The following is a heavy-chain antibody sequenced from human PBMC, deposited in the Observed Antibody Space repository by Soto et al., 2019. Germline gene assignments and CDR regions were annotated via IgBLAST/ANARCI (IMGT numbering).Heavy chain of an antibody. V-gene: IGHV1-2*02. J-gene: IGHJ4*02. CDR3: ASAAVTGTAGLDF. Sequence: ASVKVSCKASGYTFSGFYMHWVRQAPGQGLEWMGWINPNSGGTKSAEKFQGRVTVTRDTSISTAYMELSRLTSDDTAVYYCASAAVTGTAGLDFWGQGTQVTVSS. CDR1: GYTFSGFY. D-gene: IGHD6-19*01. CDR2: INPNSGGT.